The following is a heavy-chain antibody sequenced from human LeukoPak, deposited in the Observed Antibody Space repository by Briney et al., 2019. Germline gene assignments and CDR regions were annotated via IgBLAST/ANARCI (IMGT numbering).Heavy chain of an antibody. CDR2: ISAYNGNT. CDR3: ARDHGYSSGWDMNYYYYYMDV. J-gene: IGHJ6*03. Sequence: ASVKVSCKASGYTFTSYGVSWVRQAPGQGLEWMGWISAYNGNTNYAQKLQGRVTMTTDTSTSTAYMELRRLRSDDTAVYYCARDHGYSSGWDMNYYYYYMDVWGKGTTVTVSS. CDR1: GYTFTSYG. V-gene: IGHV1-18*01. D-gene: IGHD6-19*01.